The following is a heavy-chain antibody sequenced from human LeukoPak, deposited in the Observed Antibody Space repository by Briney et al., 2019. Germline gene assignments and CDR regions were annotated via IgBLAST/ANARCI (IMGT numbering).Heavy chain of an antibody. Sequence: SETLSLTCTVSGGSISSSSYYWGWIRQPPGKGLEWIGSIYYSGSTYYNPSLKSRVTISVDTSKNQFSLKLSSVTAADTAVYYCARHEDGGSSASFDYWGQGTLVTVSS. CDR2: IYYSGST. CDR3: ARHEDGGSSASFDY. CDR1: GGSISSSSYY. V-gene: IGHV4-39*01. J-gene: IGHJ4*02. D-gene: IGHD4-23*01.